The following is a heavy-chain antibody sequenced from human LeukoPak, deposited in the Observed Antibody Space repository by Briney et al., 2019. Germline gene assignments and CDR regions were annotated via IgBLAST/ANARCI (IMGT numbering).Heavy chain of an antibody. V-gene: IGHV3-48*02. CDR3: ARGPSGCRYRFDR. CDR2: ISSSSNTI. Sequence: GGSLRLSCAASGFTFSTYIMNWVRQAPGRGLEWVSYISSSSNTIYYGDSVKGRFTISRDNDKNSLSLQMKSMREEDAAVYYCARGPSGCRYRFDRWGQGPLVTVSS. J-gene: IGHJ5*02. CDR1: GFTFSTYI. D-gene: IGHD1-1*01.